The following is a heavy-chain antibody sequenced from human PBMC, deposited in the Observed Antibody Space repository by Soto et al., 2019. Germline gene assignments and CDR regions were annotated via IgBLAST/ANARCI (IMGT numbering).Heavy chain of an antibody. Sequence: HGASLKISCKGSGYSFTSYWIGWVRQMPGKGLEWMGIIYPGDSDTRYSPSFQGQVTISADKSISTAYLQWSSLKASDTAMYYCAREQKSGSYSQSGGMDVWGQGTTVTVSS. D-gene: IGHD1-26*01. V-gene: IGHV5-51*01. J-gene: IGHJ6*02. CDR1: GYSFTSYW. CDR3: AREQKSGSYSQSGGMDV. CDR2: IYPGDSDT.